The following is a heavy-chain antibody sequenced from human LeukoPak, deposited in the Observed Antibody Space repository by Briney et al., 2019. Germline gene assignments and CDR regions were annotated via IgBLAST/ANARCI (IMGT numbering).Heavy chain of an antibody. CDR1: GFTFDSYS. J-gene: IGHJ4*02. D-gene: IGHD6-13*01. CDR3: ARGGVYSSRGIDY. V-gene: IGHV3-21*01. Sequence: GGSLRLSCAASGFTFDSYSMNWVRQAPGKGLEWVSSITSSSNYIYYADSVKGRFTISRDNAKNSLYLQMNSLRAEDTAVYYCARGGVYSSRGIDYWGQGTLVTVSS. CDR2: ITSSSNYI.